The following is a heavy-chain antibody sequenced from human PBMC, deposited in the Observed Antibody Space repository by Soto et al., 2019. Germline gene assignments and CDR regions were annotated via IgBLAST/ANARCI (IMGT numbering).Heavy chain of an antibody. J-gene: IGHJ4*02. CDR3: ARVSSAYCGGDCYSFLDY. CDR1: GGTFSSYA. V-gene: IGHV1-69*13. Sequence: SVKVSCKASGGTFSSYAISWVRQAPGQGLEWMGGIIPIFGTANYAQKFQGRVTITADESTSTAYMELSSLRSEDTAVYYCARVSSAYCGGDCYSFLDYWGQGTLVTVSS. D-gene: IGHD2-21*02. CDR2: IIPIFGTA.